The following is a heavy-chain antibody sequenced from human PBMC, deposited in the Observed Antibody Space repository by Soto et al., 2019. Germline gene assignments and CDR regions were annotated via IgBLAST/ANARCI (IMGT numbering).Heavy chain of an antibody. V-gene: IGHV1-18*01. D-gene: IGHD3-3*01. J-gene: IGHJ5*02. Sequence: GASVKVSCKASGYTFTNYGISWVRQAPGQGPEWMGWINPNNGNTNYAQNLQGRVTMTTDTSTTTAYMELGSLRSDDTAVYFCARDLFDFWSGYNGNNWFDPWGQGTLVTVSS. CDR3: ARDLFDFWSGYNGNNWFDP. CDR2: INPNNGNT. CDR1: GYTFTNYG.